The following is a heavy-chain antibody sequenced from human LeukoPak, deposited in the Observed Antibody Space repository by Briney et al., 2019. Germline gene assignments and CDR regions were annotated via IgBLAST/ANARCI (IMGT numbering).Heavy chain of an antibody. D-gene: IGHD1-1*01. CDR3: AKDTPTTGYHLDS. CDR2: IRYGGSDK. V-gene: IGHV3-30*02. J-gene: IGHJ4*02. CDR1: GFTLRGYG. Sequence: GGSLRLSCAASGFTLRGYGMHWVRPAPGKGLEWVAFIRYGGSDKSYADSVKGRFTTSRDTSANTLYLHSNRSRDANTAVYTFAKDTPTTGYHLDSWGQGTLVTVSS.